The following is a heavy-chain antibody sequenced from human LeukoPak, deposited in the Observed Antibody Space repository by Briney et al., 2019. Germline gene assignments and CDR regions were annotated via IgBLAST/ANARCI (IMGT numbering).Heavy chain of an antibody. D-gene: IGHD5-18*01. CDR3: ARDTPDTAMRHNWFDP. V-gene: IGHV4-38-2*02. CDR1: GYSISSDYF. Sequence: SETLSLTCTVSGYSISSDYFWGWIRQSPGKGLEWIGSIYHSWSTYFNPSLKSRVTISVDTSKNQFSLKLSSVTAADTAVYYCARDTPDTAMRHNWFDPWGQGTLVTVSS. J-gene: IGHJ5*02. CDR2: IYHSWST.